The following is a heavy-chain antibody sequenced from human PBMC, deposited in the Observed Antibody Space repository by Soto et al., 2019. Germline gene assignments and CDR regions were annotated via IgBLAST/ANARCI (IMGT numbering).Heavy chain of an antibody. CDR1: GFSFSDYA. D-gene: IGHD3-22*01. CDR2: ISRTGDSA. V-gene: IGHV3-23*01. J-gene: IGHJ5*01. CDR3: AKGPYGSGYYHNWFDS. Sequence: EVHLLESGGALVQPGGSLTLSCAASGFSFSDYAMSWVRQAPGKGLEWVSSISRTGDSAYYADSVKGRFAISRDRSKNRFSLQMNRLRVEETAIYYCAKGPYGSGYYHNWFDSWGQGTLITVSS.